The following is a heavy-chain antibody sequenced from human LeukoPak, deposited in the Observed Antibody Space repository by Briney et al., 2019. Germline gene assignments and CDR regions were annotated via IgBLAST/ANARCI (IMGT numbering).Heavy chain of an antibody. Sequence: SETLSLTCTVSGGSISSYYWSWIRQPPGKGLEWIGYIYYSGSTNYNPSLKSRVTISVDTSKNQFSLKLSSVTAADTAVYYCARGPGIVGASVGFDYWGQGTLVTVSS. J-gene: IGHJ4*02. CDR3: ARGPGIVGASVGFDY. D-gene: IGHD1-26*01. CDR2: IYYSGST. V-gene: IGHV4-59*01. CDR1: GGSISSYY.